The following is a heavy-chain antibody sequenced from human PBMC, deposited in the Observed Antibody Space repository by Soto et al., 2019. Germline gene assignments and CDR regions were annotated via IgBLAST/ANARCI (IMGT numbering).Heavy chain of an antibody. CDR3: AKVTTWIAVAGTAWFDP. CDR2: ISGSGGST. Sequence: GSLRLSCAASGFTFSSYAMSWVRQAPGKGLEWVSAISGSGGSTYYADSVKGRFTISRDNSKNTLYLQMNSLRAEDTAVYYCAKVTTWIAVAGTAWFDPWGQGSQVTVSS. D-gene: IGHD6-19*01. V-gene: IGHV3-23*01. J-gene: IGHJ5*02. CDR1: GFTFSSYA.